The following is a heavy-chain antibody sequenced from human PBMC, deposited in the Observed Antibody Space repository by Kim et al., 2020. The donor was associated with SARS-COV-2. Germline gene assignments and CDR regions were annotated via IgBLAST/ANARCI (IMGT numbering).Heavy chain of an antibody. CDR3: AREYDTRLGAFDI. D-gene: IGHD3-9*01. Sequence: YAQKFQGRVTITADESTSTAYMELSSLRSEDTAVYYCAREYDTRLGAFDIWGQGTMVTVSS. J-gene: IGHJ3*02. V-gene: IGHV1-69*01.